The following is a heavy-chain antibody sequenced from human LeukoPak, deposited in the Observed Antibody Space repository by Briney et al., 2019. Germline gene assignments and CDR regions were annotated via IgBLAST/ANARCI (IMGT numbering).Heavy chain of an antibody. J-gene: IGHJ3*02. CDR1: GGSISSSSYY. Sequence: SETLSLTCTVSGGSISSSSYYWGWIRQPPGKGLEWIGSIYYSGSTYYNPSLKSRVTISVDTSKNQFSLKLSSVTAADTAVYYCARPTRLFGVVIIDAFDIWGQGTMVTVSS. CDR2: IYYSGST. V-gene: IGHV4-39*01. D-gene: IGHD3-3*01. CDR3: ARPTRLFGVVIIDAFDI.